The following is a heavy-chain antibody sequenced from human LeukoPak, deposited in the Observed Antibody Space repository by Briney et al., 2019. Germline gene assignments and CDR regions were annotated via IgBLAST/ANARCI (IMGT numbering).Heavy chain of an antibody. CDR1: GGSISSGSYY. CDR2: IYTSGST. D-gene: IGHD5-18*01. CDR3: ARERTDTSMDY. J-gene: IGHJ4*02. Sequence: SQTLSLTCTVSGGSISSGSYYWTWIRQPAGKGLEWIGRIYTSGSTNHNPSLKSRVTITLDTSKNQFSLKLISVTAADTAVYFCARERTDTSMDYWGQGTLVTVSS. V-gene: IGHV4-61*02.